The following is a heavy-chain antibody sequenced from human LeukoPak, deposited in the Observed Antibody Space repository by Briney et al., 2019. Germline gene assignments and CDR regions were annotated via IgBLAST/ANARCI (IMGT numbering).Heavy chain of an antibody. CDR3: ARIGGVWYFDL. J-gene: IGHJ2*01. CDR2: IKEDESEK. CDR1: GFTFSNYW. Sequence: GGSLRLSCAASGFTFSNYWMSWVRQAPGKGLEWVANIKEDESEKYLADSVKGRFTFSTDNAKNSLYLHMNSLRAEDTAVYYCARIGGVWYFDLWGRGTLVTVSS. D-gene: IGHD4-23*01. V-gene: IGHV3-7*01.